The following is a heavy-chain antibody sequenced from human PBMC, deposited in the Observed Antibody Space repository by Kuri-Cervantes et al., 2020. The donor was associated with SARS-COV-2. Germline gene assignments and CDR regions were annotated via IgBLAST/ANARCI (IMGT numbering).Heavy chain of an antibody. V-gene: IGHV3-7*05. CDR1: GFTFRSYW. J-gene: IGHJ3*02. Sequence: GESLKISCAASGFTFRSYWMSWVRQAPGKGLEWVANIKQDGSEKYYVDSVKGRFTISRDNAKNSLYLQMNSLRAEDTAVYYCARGLVTADAFYILGQGTMVTVSS. D-gene: IGHD3-10*01. CDR3: ARGLVTADAFYI. CDR2: IKQDGSEK.